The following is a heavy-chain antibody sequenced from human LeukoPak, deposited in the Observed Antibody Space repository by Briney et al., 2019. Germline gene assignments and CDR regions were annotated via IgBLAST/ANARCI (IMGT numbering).Heavy chain of an antibody. V-gene: IGHV3-7*01. CDR2: IKQDGSEK. Sequence: GGSLRLSCTASGFTFGNFWMNWVRQAPGKGLEFVAKIKQDGSEKDYADSVKGRFTISRDNAKNSVFHQLNSLRAEDTAVYYCARDVPYSGRGAYDIWGQGTMVTVSS. J-gene: IGHJ3*02. CDR3: ARDVPYSGRGAYDI. D-gene: IGHD1-26*01. CDR1: GFTFGNFW.